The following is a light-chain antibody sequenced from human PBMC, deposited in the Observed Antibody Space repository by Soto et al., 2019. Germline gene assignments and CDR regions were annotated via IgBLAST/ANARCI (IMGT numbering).Light chain of an antibody. Sequence: QSALTQPPSASGSPGQSVTISCTGTSSDVGAYKYVSWYQQYPGKAPILMIYEVSKRPSGVPDRFSGSKSGNTASLTVSGLQAEDEDDYYCTSYVGSDIWVFGGGTKLTVL. CDR1: SSDVGAYKY. J-gene: IGLJ3*02. CDR2: EVS. V-gene: IGLV2-8*01. CDR3: TSYVGSDIWV.